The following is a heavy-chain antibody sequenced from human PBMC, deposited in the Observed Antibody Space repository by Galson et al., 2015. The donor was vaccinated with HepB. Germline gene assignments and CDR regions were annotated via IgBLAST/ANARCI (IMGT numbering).Heavy chain of an antibody. CDR2: INSDGSST. CDR1: GFTFSSYW. Sequence: SLRLSCAASGFTFSSYWMHWVRQAPGKGLVWVSRINSDGSSTSYADSVKGRFTISRDNAKNTLYLQMNSLRAEDTAVYYCVRVGRWPNLPPSPGNDYWGQGTLVTVSS. J-gene: IGHJ4*02. D-gene: IGHD4-23*01. V-gene: IGHV3-74*01. CDR3: VRVGRWPNLPPSPGNDY.